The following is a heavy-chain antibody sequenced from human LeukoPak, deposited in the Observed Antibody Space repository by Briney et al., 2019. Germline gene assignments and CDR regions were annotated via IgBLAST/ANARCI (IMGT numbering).Heavy chain of an antibody. J-gene: IGHJ4*02. CDR1: GGTFSSYA. CDR2: IIPILGIA. CDR3: ARALKQWLEPGCDY. D-gene: IGHD6-19*01. Sequence: GASVKVSCKASGGTFSSYAISWVRQAPGQGLEWMGRIIPILGIANYAQKFQGRVTITADKSTSTAYMELSSLRSEDTAVYYCARALKQWLEPGCDYWGQGTLVTVSS. V-gene: IGHV1-69*04.